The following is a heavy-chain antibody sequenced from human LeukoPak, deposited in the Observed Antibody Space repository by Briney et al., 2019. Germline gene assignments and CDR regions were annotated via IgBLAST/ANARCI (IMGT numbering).Heavy chain of an antibody. D-gene: IGHD3-10*01. Sequence: PSGTLSLTCAVSGGSISGDSWWRWVRQSPGKGLEWIGEIHHSGDTDYNSSLKSRVTISLDKSKTQFSLTLNSVTAAATAVYYCARGDLPPPNWFDPWGQGTLVTVSS. CDR3: ARGDLPPPNWFDP. J-gene: IGHJ5*02. CDR2: IHHSGDT. CDR1: GGSISGDSW. V-gene: IGHV4-4*02.